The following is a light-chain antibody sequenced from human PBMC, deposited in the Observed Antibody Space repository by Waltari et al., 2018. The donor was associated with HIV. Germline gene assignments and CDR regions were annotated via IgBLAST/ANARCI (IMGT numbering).Light chain of an antibody. CDR2: EGT. CDR3: SSYAASGSVI. J-gene: IGLJ2*01. Sequence: QSALTQPASVSGSPGQSVTISCTGPTINYDSVSWYQQHPAKAPKLIIFEGTYRPSGMSNRFSASKSGNTASLTISGLQAEDEAHYYCSSYAASGSVIFGGGTNLTVL. V-gene: IGLV2-14*03. CDR1: TINYDS.